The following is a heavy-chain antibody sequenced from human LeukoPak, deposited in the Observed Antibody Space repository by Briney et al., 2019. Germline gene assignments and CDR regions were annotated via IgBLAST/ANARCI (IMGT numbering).Heavy chain of an antibody. CDR2: ISGDGGST. Sequence: GGSLGLSCAASGFTFDDYAMHWVRQAPGKGLEWVSLISGDGGSTYYADSVKGRFTISRDNSKNSLYLQMNSLRTEDTALYYCAKFTGWLQSAHDYFDYWGQGTLVTVSS. CDR3: AKFTGWLQSAHDYFDY. D-gene: IGHD5-24*01. CDR1: GFTFDDYA. J-gene: IGHJ4*02. V-gene: IGHV3-43*02.